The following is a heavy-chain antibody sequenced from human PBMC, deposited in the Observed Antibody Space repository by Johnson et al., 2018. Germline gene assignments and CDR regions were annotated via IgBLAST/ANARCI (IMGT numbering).Heavy chain of an antibody. J-gene: IGHJ1*01. D-gene: IGHD5/OR15-5a*01. Sequence: EVQLLESGGGLVKPGGSLRLSCAASGFTFIMFSMNWVRQAPGKGLEWVSSISSRSSNISYADSVKGRFTISRDNSKNTLYLQMNSLRGEDTAVYYCAREAEYSVEYFQYWGQGTLVTVSS. CDR3: AREAEYSVEYFQY. V-gene: IGHV3-21*01. CDR1: GFTFIMFS. CDR2: ISSRSSNI.